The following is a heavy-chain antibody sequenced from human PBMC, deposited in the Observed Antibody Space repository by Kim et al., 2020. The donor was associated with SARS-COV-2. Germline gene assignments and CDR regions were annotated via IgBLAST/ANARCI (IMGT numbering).Heavy chain of an antibody. CDR3: ARPTIFGVVNDAFDI. Sequence: SLTRRVTISVDTSKNQFSLKLSSVTAADTAVYYCARPTIFGVVNDAFDIWGQGTMVTVSS. D-gene: IGHD3-3*01. J-gene: IGHJ3*02. V-gene: IGHV4-39*01.